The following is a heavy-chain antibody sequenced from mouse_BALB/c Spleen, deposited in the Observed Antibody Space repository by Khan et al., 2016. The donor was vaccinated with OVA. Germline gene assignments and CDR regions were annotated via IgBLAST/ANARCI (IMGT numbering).Heavy chain of an antibody. CDR3: ARRGLRWDFDY. CDR2: IYPSTGYT. V-gene: IGHV1-7*01. Sequence: QIQLVQSGAELAKPGASVKMSCKASGYTFINYWILWVKQRPGQGLEWIGYIYPSTGYTEYNQNFKDKATLTADKSSSTAYMQLSNLTSEDSAVYYCARRGLRWDFDYWGQGTTLTVSS. CDR1: GYTFINYW. J-gene: IGHJ2*01. D-gene: IGHD1-1*01.